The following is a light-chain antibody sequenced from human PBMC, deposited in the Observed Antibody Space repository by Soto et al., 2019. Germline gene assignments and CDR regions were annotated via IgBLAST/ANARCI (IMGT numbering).Light chain of an antibody. Sequence: QAVLTQPPSASGTPGQRVTISCSGSSSNIESNFVYWYQQFPGTAPRLLIYRNNQRPSGVPDRFSGSKSGTSASLAISAPRCEDEADYHCTGCDDSLRGRLLGVGTKRTVL. CDR3: TGCDDSLRGRL. CDR2: RNN. CDR1: SSNIESNF. J-gene: IGLJ2*01. V-gene: IGLV1-47*01.